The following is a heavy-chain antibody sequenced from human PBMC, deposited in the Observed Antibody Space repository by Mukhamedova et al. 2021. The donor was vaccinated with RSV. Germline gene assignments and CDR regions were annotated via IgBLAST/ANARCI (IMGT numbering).Heavy chain of an antibody. J-gene: IGHJ5*02. CDR2: INPSGGST. CDR3: ARPTCSWSQKCWFDP. D-gene: IGHD3-10*02. Sequence: VRQAPGQGLEWMGIINPSGGSTSYAQKFQGRVTMTRDTSTSTVYMELSSLRSEDTAVYYCARPTCSWSQKCWFDPWGQGTLVTVS. V-gene: IGHV1-46*01.